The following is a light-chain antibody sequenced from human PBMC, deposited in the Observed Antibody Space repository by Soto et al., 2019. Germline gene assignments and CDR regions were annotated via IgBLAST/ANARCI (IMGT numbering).Light chain of an antibody. Sequence: QSALTQPASVSGSPGQSITISCTGTSTDIGGYNFVSWYQQHPGKAPQLLIYEVVTRPSGVSNRFSGSKSGSTASLTISGLQAEDEADYYCSSYTRSSTLVVFGGGTKVTVL. CDR3: SSYTRSSTLVV. J-gene: IGLJ2*01. CDR1: STDIGGYNF. V-gene: IGLV2-14*01. CDR2: EVV.